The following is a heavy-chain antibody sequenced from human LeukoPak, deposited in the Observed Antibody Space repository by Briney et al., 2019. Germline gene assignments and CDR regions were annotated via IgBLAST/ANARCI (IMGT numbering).Heavy chain of an antibody. J-gene: IGHJ4*02. CDR2: ISSSSSYI. V-gene: IGHV3-21*01. Sequence: GGSLRLSCAASGFTFSSYSMNWVRQAPGKGLEWVSSISSSSSYIYYADSVKGRFTISRDNAKNSLYLQMNSLRAEDTAVYYCARLGYCSSTSCYGNFDYWGQGTLVTVSS. D-gene: IGHD2-2*01. CDR3: ARLGYCSSTSCYGNFDY. CDR1: GFTFSSYS.